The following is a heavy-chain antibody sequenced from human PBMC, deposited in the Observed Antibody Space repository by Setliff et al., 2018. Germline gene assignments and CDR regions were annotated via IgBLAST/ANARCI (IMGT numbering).Heavy chain of an antibody. D-gene: IGHD5-12*01. CDR2: VYYSGIA. CDR3: ARGGTFRYFDY. V-gene: IGHV4-59*01. Sequence: NPSETLSLTCTVSGGSISTYYWSWIRQPPGKGLEWIGYVYYSGIANYSPSLKSRLTISVDTSKNQFSLKLRSVTAADTAVYYCARGGTFRYFDYWGQGTPVTVSS. CDR1: GGSISTYY. J-gene: IGHJ4*02.